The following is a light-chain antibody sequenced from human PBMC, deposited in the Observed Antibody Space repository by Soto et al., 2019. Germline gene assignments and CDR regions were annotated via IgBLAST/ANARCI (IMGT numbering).Light chain of an antibody. CDR2: AAS. CDR3: QQSWSVPLT. CDR1: QYISNY. J-gene: IGKJ4*01. Sequence: DIQMTQSPSSLSASVGDRVTITCWASQYISNYLNWYRRKPGEAPKLLIFAASTLHSGVASRFSGSGSGTDFTLTISSLQPEDFATYYCQQSWSVPLTFGGGTKVEIK. V-gene: IGKV1-39*01.